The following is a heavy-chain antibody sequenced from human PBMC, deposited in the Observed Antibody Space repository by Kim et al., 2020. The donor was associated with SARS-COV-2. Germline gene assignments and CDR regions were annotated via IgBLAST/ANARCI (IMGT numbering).Heavy chain of an antibody. CDR3: ASLRITMIVGITDY. CDR2: ISSSSSYI. D-gene: IGHD3-22*01. CDR1: GFTFSSYS. J-gene: IGHJ4*02. V-gene: IGHV3-21*01. Sequence: GGSLRLSCAASGFTFSSYSMNWVRQAPGKGLEWVSSISSSSSYIYYADSVKGRFTISRDNAKNSLYLQMNSLRAEDTAVYYCASLRITMIVGITDYWGQGTLVTVSS.